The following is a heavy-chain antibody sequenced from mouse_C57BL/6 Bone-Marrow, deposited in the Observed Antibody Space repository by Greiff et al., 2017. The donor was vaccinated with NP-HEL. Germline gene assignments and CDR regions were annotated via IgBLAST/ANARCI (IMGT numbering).Heavy chain of an antibody. CDR1: GFTFSSYG. J-gene: IGHJ3*01. CDR2: ISSGGSYT. Sequence: DVHLVESGGDLVKPGGSLKLSCAASGFTFSSYGMSWVRQTPDKRLEWVATISSGGSYTYYPDSVKGRFTISRDNAKNTLYLQMSSLKSEDTAMYYCARRGTSRFAYWGQGTLVTVSA. CDR3: ARRGTSRFAY. D-gene: IGHD5-1*01. V-gene: IGHV5-6*01.